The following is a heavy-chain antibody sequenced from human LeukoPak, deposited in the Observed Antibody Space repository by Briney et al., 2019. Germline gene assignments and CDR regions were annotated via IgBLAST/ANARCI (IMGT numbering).Heavy chain of an antibody. V-gene: IGHV4-34*01. CDR1: GGSFSGYY. J-gene: IGHJ6*03. CDR2: INHSGSA. Sequence: SETLSLTCAVYGGSFSGYYWNWIRQPPGKGLEWIGEINHSGSANYNPSLKSRVTISVDTSKNQFSLRLSSVTAADTAVYYCARRLGYYYYYMDVWGKGTTATVSS. CDR3: ARRLGYYYYYMDV. D-gene: IGHD6-25*01.